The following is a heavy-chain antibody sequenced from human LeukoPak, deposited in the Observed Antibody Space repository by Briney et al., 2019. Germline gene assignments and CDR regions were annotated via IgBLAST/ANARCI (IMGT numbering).Heavy chain of an antibody. Sequence: GGSLRPSCSASGFTFSRYAMHWVRQAPGKGLEYVSAISSNGGSTYYADSVKGRFTISRDNSKNTLYLQMSSLRAEDTAVYYCVKDIEAVAGTWWFDPWGQGTLVTVSS. CDR3: VKDIEAVAGTWWFDP. D-gene: IGHD6-19*01. J-gene: IGHJ5*02. CDR1: GFTFSRYA. CDR2: ISSNGGST. V-gene: IGHV3-64D*06.